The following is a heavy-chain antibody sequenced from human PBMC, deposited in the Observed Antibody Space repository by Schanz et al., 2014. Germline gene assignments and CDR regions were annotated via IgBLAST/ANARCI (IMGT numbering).Heavy chain of an antibody. D-gene: IGHD2-2*01. V-gene: IGHV3-48*01. CDR3: ARAGYDADNWFDA. CDR2: ISSANSTI. CDR1: GLIFSNYV. Sequence: EVQLVQSGGGLVQPGGSLKLSCAASGLIFSNYVMSWVRQAPGKGLEWVSYISSANSTINYADSVKGRFTISRDNAKNSLFLQMNSLRAEDAAVYYCARAGYDADNWFDAWGQGTLVTVSS. J-gene: IGHJ5*02.